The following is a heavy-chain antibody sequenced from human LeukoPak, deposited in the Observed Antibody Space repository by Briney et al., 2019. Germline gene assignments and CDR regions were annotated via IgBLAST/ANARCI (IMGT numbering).Heavy chain of an antibody. CDR2: ISSSGSTI. D-gene: IGHD3-22*01. J-gene: IGHJ4*02. V-gene: IGHV3-11*01. CDR3: ATGEDSSGYSFEY. Sequence: KSGGSLRLSCAASGLTFSDYYMSWIRHAPGKGLEWVSYISSSGSTIYYADSVKGRFTISRDNAKNSLYLQMNSLRAEDTAVYYCATGEDSSGYSFEYWGQGTLVSVSS. CDR1: GLTFSDYY.